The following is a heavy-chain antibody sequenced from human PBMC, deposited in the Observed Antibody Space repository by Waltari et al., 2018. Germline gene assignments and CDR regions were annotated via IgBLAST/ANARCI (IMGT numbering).Heavy chain of an antibody. CDR1: GGTCSTYA. J-gene: IGHJ5*02. CDR2: IIPIFGTA. CDR3: ARAGSEEEGWFDP. D-gene: IGHD6-25*01. Sequence: QVQLVQSGAEVKKPGSSVKVSCNASGGTCSTYAISWLRQGPGQGLEWMGGIIPIFGTANYAQKFQGRVTITTDESTSTAYMELSSLRSEDTAVYYCARAGSEEEGWFDPWGQGTLVTVSS. V-gene: IGHV1-69*05.